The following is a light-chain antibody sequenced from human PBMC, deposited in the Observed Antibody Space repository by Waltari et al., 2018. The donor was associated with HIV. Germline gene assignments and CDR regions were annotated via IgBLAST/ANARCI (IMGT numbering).Light chain of an antibody. CDR3: QKYNSAPQGFT. CDR1: QVISSY. J-gene: IGKJ3*01. Sequence: KMTRPPSSLSAAVGEGGSILYRASQVISSYLAWYQQRPGKVPKLLIYAASTLQSGVPSRFSGSGSGTDFTLTISSLQPEDVATYYCQKYNSAPQGFTFGPGTKVDIK. V-gene: IGKV1-27*01. CDR2: AAS.